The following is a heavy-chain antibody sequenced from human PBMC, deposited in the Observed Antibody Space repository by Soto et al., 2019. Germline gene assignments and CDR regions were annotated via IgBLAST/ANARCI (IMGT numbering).Heavy chain of an antibody. V-gene: IGHV1-69*02. D-gene: IGHD3-22*01. Sequence: QVQLVQSGAEVKKPGSSLKVSCKASGGTFSSHTINWVRLAPGQGLEWMGRTIPILGITNYAQNFQGRVTLTADKSTGTASMELSSLSSEDTAVYYCGISRYDSNFYYYGTDVWGQGTTVTVSS. CDR1: GGTFSSHT. CDR3: GISRYDSNFYYYGTDV. J-gene: IGHJ6*02. CDR2: TIPILGIT.